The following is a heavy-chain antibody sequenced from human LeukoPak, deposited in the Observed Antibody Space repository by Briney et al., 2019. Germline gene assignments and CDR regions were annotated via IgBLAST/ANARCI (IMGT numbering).Heavy chain of an antibody. D-gene: IGHD5-12*01. CDR3: ARGPSGYHNT. CDR1: GFTFSTYW. J-gene: IGHJ4*02. V-gene: IGHV3-23*01. Sequence: GGSLRLSCAASGFTFSTYWMHWVRQAPGKGLVWVSAISSSGGSTYYADSVKGRFTISRDNSKNTLYLQMNSLRAEDTAVYYCARGPSGYHNTGGQGTLVTVSS. CDR2: ISSSGGST.